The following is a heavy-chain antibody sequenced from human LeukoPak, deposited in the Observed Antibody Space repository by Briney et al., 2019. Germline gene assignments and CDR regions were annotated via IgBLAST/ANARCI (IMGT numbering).Heavy chain of an antibody. CDR2: ISSSSSNI. J-gene: IGHJ4*02. Sequence: GGSLRLSCAASRFPLSSYSINWVRQAPGKGLEWVSYISSSSSNIYYLDSVQGRFTVSRDNGKNSLFLQIDSPRAEDTAVYYCARVKGTYFDYWGQGTLVTVSS. D-gene: IGHD1-1*01. CDR3: ARVKGTYFDY. CDR1: RFPLSSYS. V-gene: IGHV3-48*01.